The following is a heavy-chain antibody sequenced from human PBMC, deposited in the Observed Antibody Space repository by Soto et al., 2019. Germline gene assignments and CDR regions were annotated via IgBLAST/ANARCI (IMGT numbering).Heavy chain of an antibody. Sequence: ASVNVYCKVSGYTLTELSMHWVRRAPGKGLEWMGGFDPVDGETIYAQKFQGRVTMTEDTSTDTAYMELSSLRSEDTAVYYCATDKWELRVDAFDIWGQRTMVTVS. CDR1: GYTLTELS. V-gene: IGHV1-24*01. CDR3: ATDKWELRVDAFDI. CDR2: FDPVDGET. J-gene: IGHJ3*02. D-gene: IGHD1-26*01.